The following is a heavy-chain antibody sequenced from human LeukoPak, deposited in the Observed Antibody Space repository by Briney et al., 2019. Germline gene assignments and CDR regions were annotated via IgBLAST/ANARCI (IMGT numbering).Heavy chain of an antibody. D-gene: IGHD6-6*01. V-gene: IGHV1-2*04. CDR2: INPNSGGT. J-gene: IGHJ4*02. Sequence: ASVKVSCKASGYTFTGHYMHWVRQAPGQGLEWMGWINPNSGGTNYAQKFQGWVTMTRDTSISTAYMELSRLRSDDTAVYYCANSYSSSFDYWGQGTLVTVSS. CDR3: ANSYSSSFDY. CDR1: GYTFTGHY.